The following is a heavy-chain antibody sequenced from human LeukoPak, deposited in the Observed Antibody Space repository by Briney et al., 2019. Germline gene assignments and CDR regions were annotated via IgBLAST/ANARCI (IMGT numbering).Heavy chain of an antibody. CDR2: ISSSSSYI. CDR1: GFTFSSYS. Sequence: GGSLRLSCAASGFTFSSYSMNWVRQAPGKGLEWVSSISSSSSYIYYADSVKGRFTISRDNAKNSLYLQVNSLRAEDTAVYYCAKRGGVVVAATRHYYYGMDVWGQGTTVTVSS. CDR3: AKRGGVVVAATRHYYYGMDV. D-gene: IGHD2-15*01. V-gene: IGHV3-21*01. J-gene: IGHJ6*02.